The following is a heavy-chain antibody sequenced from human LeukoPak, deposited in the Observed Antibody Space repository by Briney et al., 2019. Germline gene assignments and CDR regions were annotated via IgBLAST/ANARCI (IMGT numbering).Heavy chain of an antibody. CDR1: GGSFSGYY. Sequence: PSETLSLTCAVYGGSFSGYYWSWIRQPPGKGLEWIGEINHSGSTNYNPSLKSRVIISVDTSKNQFSLKLSSVTAADTAVYYCARRWAPVYSSSWYFWFDPWGQGTLVTVSS. CDR2: INHSGST. D-gene: IGHD6-13*01. CDR3: ARRWAPVYSSSWYFWFDP. J-gene: IGHJ5*02. V-gene: IGHV4-34*01.